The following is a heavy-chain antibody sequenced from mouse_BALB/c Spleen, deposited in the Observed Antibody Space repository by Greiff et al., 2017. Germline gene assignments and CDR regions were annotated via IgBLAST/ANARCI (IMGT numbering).Heavy chain of an antibody. CDR3: ARVLTGNAMDY. J-gene: IGHJ4*01. D-gene: IGHD4-1*01. CDR2: ISSGGSYT. V-gene: IGHV5-9-4*01. Sequence: EVKVVESGGGLVKPGGSLKLSCAASGFTFSSYAMSWVRQSPEKRLEWVAEISSGGSYTYYPDTVTGRFTISRDNAKNTLYLEMSSLRSEDTAMYYCARVLTGNAMDYWGQGTSVTVSS. CDR1: GFTFSSYA.